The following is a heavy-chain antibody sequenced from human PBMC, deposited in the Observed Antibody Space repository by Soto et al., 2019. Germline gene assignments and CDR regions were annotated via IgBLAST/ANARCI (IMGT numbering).Heavy chain of an antibody. J-gene: IGHJ6*02. Sequence: GGSLRLSCAASGFTFSNAWMNWVRQAPGKGLEWVGRIKSKTDGGTTDYAAPVKGRFTISRDDSKNTLYLQMNSLKTEDTAVYYCTTGFGYYDSSGYPPYYYYGLDVWGQGTTVTVSS. V-gene: IGHV3-15*07. CDR1: GFTFSNAW. CDR2: IKSKTDGGTT. CDR3: TTGFGYYDSSGYPPYYYYGLDV. D-gene: IGHD3-22*01.